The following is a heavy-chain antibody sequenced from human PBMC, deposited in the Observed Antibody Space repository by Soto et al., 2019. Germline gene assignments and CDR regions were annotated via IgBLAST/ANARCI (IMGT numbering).Heavy chain of an antibody. V-gene: IGHV4-30-4*01. Sequence: QVQLQESGPGLVKPSQTLSLTCTVSGGSISSGDYYWSWIRQPPGKGLEWIGYIYYSGSTYYNPSLKSRVTISVDTSKNQFSLKLSSVTAADTAVYYCARDGAARPEYNWFDPWGQGTLVTVSS. CDR2: IYYSGST. CDR1: GGSISSGDYY. D-gene: IGHD6-6*01. CDR3: ARDGAARPEYNWFDP. J-gene: IGHJ5*02.